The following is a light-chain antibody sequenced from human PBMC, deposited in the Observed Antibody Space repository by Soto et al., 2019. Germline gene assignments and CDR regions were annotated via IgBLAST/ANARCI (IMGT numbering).Light chain of an antibody. CDR3: QQRGNWPPT. V-gene: IGKV3-11*01. CDR2: DTS. Sequence: ETVLTQSPATLSLSPGDRATLSCRASQTVSTYLAWYQHKPGQPPRLLISDTSNRATGIPARFSGSGSGTDFTLTISRPEPEDFATYYCQQRGNWPPTFGQGTKLEIK. J-gene: IGKJ2*01. CDR1: QTVSTY.